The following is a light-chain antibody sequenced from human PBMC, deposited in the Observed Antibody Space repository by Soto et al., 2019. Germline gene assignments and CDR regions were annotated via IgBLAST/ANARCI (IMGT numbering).Light chain of an antibody. CDR2: AAS. J-gene: IGKJ1*01. V-gene: IGKV1-6*01. CDR3: QQYSTFPRT. Sequence: AIQMTQSPSSLSASVGDRVTITCRASQGIRNDLGWYQQKPGKAPKLLIYAASSLQSGVPSRFSGSGSGTDFTLTISSLQPEDFATFYCQQYSTFPRTFGQGTKVDIK. CDR1: QGIRND.